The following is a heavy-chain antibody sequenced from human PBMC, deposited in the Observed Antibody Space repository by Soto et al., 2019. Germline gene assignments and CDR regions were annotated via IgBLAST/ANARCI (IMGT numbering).Heavy chain of an antibody. V-gene: IGHV5-51*01. Sequence: GESLKISCKSSGYILTSYWISWLRQKPGKILEWMGIMSPSDSETRYSPSFQGQVIISADRSISNASLEWSSLKASYSPIYYCARPATGGSPRSPPHFWGQRPLVTLSS. CDR3: ARPATGGSPRSPPHF. D-gene: IGHD3-10*01. J-gene: IGHJ4*02. CDR1: GYILTSYW. CDR2: MSPSDSET.